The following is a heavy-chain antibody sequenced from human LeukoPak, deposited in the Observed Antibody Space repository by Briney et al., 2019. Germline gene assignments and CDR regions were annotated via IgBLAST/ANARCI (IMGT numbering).Heavy chain of an antibody. J-gene: IGHJ3*02. V-gene: IGHV1-18*01. D-gene: IGHD3-10*01. CDR2: ISAYNGNT. Sequence: ASVKVSYKASGYILTSYGISWVRQAPGQGLEWMGWISAYNGNTNYAQKLQGRVTMTTDTSTSTAYMELRSLRSDDTAVYYCARDRIWFGELSDAFDIWGQGTMVTVSS. CDR3: ARDRIWFGELSDAFDI. CDR1: GYILTSYG.